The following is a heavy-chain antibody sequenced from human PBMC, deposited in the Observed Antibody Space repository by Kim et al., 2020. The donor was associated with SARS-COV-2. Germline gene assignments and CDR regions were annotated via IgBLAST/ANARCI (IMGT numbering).Heavy chain of an antibody. CDR1: GGSISSYY. J-gene: IGHJ6*02. CDR2: IYYSGST. D-gene: IGHD6-19*01. V-gene: IGHV4-59*01. CDR3: ARDGAGWAVAGLGGMDV. Sequence: SETLSLTCTVSGGSISSYYWSWIRQPPGKGLEWIGYIYYSGSTNYNPSLKSRVTISVDTSKNQFSLKLSSVTAADTAVYYCARDGAGWAVAGLGGMDVWGQGTTVTVSS.